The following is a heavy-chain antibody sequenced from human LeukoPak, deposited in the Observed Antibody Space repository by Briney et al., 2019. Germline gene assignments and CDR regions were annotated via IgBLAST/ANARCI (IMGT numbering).Heavy chain of an antibody. V-gene: IGHV3-64D*09. CDR3: VKEGEGPTTFFDY. CDR2: ISSNGGST. J-gene: IGHJ4*02. D-gene: IGHD1-26*01. CDR1: GFTFSSYA. Sequence: GGSLRLSCSASGFTFSSYAMYWVRQAPGKGLEYVSAISSNGGSTYYADSVKGRFTISRDNSKNTLYLQMSSLRAEDTAVYYCVKEGEGPTTFFDYWGQGTLVTVSS.